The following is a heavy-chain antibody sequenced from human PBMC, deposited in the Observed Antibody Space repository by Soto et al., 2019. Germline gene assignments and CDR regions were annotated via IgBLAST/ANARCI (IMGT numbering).Heavy chain of an antibody. V-gene: IGHV3-11*06. J-gene: IGHJ5*02. CDR2: ISPGSRYP. D-gene: IGHD2-15*01. CDR3: VRGGGGGLFDP. CDR1: GFTFSDYY. Sequence: QVQLVESGGGVVQPGTSLRLSCAASGFTFSDYYMSWIRQAPGKGLEWLSYISPGSRYPAYADSVKGRFTISRDNARRSLSLQMNSLTVDDTAIYYCVRGGGGGLFDPWGQGSMVTVSS.